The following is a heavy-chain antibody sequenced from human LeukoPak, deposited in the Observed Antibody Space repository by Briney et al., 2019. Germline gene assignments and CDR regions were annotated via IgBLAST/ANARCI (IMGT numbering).Heavy chain of an antibody. Sequence: ASVKVSCKASGYTFSAYYIHWVRRAPGQGVEWMGWINPKSGGTNSAQKFQGRVTMTRDTSISTTYMELSRLTSDDTAMYYCATSRYGSGSYYPIDYWGQGTLVTVSS. D-gene: IGHD3-10*01. CDR2: INPKSGGT. CDR3: ATSRYGSGSYYPIDY. V-gene: IGHV1-2*02. J-gene: IGHJ4*02. CDR1: GYTFSAYY.